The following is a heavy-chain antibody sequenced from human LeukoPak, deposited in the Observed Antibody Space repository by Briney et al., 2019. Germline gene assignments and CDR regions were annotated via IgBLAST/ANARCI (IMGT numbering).Heavy chain of an antibody. CDR2: ICHSGST. Sequence: PSETLSLTCTVAGFSISDTYCWGWVRQPPGKGLEWIANICHSGSTYFNPSLKSRVTISVDTSKNQFSLKLSSVTAADTAVYYCARVSSGTAVLWGQGTLVTVSS. CDR3: ARVSSGTAVL. J-gene: IGHJ4*02. D-gene: IGHD1-7*01. CDR1: GFSISDTYC. V-gene: IGHV4-38-2*02.